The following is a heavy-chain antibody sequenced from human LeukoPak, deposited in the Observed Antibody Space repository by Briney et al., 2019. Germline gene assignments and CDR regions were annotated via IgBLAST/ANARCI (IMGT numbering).Heavy chain of an antibody. CDR1: GFPFSGYS. J-gene: IGHJ4*02. CDR2: LSSSSDYT. V-gene: IGHV3-21*01. CDR3: AREPTGRELDY. Sequence: GGSLRLSFAAPGFPFSGYSMNWVRPAPGMGLEWVSSLSSSSDYTSYADSVKGRFTISRDNAKKTLYLQMNSLRAEDTAVYYCAREPTGRELDYWGQGTLVTVSS.